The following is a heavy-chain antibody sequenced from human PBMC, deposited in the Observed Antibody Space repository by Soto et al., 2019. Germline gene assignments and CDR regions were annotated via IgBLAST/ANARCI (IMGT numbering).Heavy chain of an antibody. J-gene: IGHJ4*02. D-gene: IGHD5-12*01. CDR2: IIPMFGTA. CDR3: ASGIQLWLRRINNGYSG. CDR1: GGTFSTYA. V-gene: IGHV1-69*12. Sequence: QVQLVQSGAEVKKPESSVKVSCKAPGGTFSTYAISWVRQAPGQGLEWMGGIIPMFGTANYAQRFQERVTITADESTNTVYMELSRLRSEDTAVYFCASGIQLWLRRINNGYSGWGQGTLVTVYS.